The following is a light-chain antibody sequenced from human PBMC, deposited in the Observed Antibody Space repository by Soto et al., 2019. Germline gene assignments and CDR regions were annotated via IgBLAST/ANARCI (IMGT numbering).Light chain of an antibody. V-gene: IGKV3-20*01. CDR2: GVS. CDR3: QQYADSPIT. CDR1: QSVSNY. Sequence: DIVLTQSPGTLSLSPGERATLSCRASQSVSNYLAWYQQKPGQAPRLLLYGVSTRATGIPDRFSGSGSGTDFTLAISRVEPEDFAVYFCQQYADSPITFGQGTRLEIK. J-gene: IGKJ5*01.